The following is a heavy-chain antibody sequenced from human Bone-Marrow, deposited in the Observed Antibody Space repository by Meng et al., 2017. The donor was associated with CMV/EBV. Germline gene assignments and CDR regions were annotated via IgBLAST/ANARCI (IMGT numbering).Heavy chain of an antibody. J-gene: IGHJ4*02. CDR3: ARGGARYSSSSAY. Sequence: SVKVSCKASGGTFSSYAISWVRQAPGQGLEWMGGIIPIFGTANYAQKFQGRVTITTDESTSTAYMELSSLRSEDTAVYYCARGGARYSSSSAYWGPGPLVTCCS. CDR1: GGTFSSYA. V-gene: IGHV1-69*05. CDR2: IIPIFGTA. D-gene: IGHD6-6*01.